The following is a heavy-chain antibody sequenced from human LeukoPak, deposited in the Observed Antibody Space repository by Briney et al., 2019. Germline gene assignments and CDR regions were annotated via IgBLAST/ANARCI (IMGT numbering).Heavy chain of an antibody. CDR1: GGSISTYY. J-gene: IGHJ5*02. Sequence: KPSETLSLTCTVSGGSISTYYWSWIRQPAGKGLEWIGHIYTSGSTNYNPSLKSRVTMSVDTSKNQLSLKLSSVTAADTAVYYCARSSYKYAEWWWFDPWGQGTLVAVSS. CDR2: IYTSGST. CDR3: ARSSYKYAEWWWFDP. D-gene: IGHD2-15*01. V-gene: IGHV4-4*07.